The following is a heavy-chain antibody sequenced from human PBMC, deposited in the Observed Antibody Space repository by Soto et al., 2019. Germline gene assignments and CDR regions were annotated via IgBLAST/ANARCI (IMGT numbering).Heavy chain of an antibody. J-gene: IGHJ4*02. CDR2: SSFDETQQ. D-gene: IGHD6-19*01. Sequence: AGSLTLSCTASGFSLSSSDMHWVRQAPRKGLEWLAVSSFDETQQFYGDSVKGRFTVSRDNSNNTLYLEINSLGTEDTAVYYCGNQLRGSGWYPLDSWGQGTPVTVSS. CDR3: GNQLRGSGWYPLDS. CDR1: GFSLSSSD. V-gene: IGHV3-30*18.